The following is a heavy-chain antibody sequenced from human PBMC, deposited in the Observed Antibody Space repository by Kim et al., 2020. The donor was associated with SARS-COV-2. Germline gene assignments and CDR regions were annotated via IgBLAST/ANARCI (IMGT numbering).Heavy chain of an antibody. D-gene: IGHD6-13*01. V-gene: IGHV1-69*01. J-gene: IGHJ6*02. Sequence: QKFQGRVTITADESTSTAYMELSSLRSEDTAVYYCARGYSSSRNYYGMDVWGQGTTVTVSS. CDR3: ARGYSSSRNYYGMDV.